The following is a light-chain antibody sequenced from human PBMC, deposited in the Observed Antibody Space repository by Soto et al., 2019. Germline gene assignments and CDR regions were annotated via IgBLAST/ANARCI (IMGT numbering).Light chain of an antibody. CDR3: QQSFSSPPIT. V-gene: IGKV1-39*01. J-gene: IGKJ5*01. CDR2: SAS. CDR1: QSVSNF. Sequence: DIQMTQSPSSLSASVGDRITITCRASQSVSNFLVWYQQKPGKAPKLLIHSASTLQSGVPSRFSGSGSGTDFTLTISSLQPEDAATYYCQQSFSSPPITFVQGTRLEIK.